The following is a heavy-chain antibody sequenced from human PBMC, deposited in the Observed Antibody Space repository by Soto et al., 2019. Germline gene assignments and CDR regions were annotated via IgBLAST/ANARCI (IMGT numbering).Heavy chain of an antibody. CDR1: GFSLSTSGVG. D-gene: IGHD1-26*01. V-gene: IGHV2-5*02. Sequence: QITLKESGPTLVKPTQTLTLTCTFSGFSLSTSGVGVGWIRQPPGKALYWLALIYWDDDKRYSPSLKSRLTTTKHTPKNQGALTMTNMDPVDTATYSWAHRGEGYYFAYWGQGPLVTVSS. J-gene: IGHJ4*02. CDR2: IYWDDDK. CDR3: AHRGEGYYFAY.